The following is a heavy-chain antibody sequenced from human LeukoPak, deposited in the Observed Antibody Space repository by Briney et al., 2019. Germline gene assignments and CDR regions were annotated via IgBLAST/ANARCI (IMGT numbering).Heavy chain of an antibody. V-gene: IGHV3-23*01. CDR3: ARDAGYGYDRFDY. CDR1: GFTFSSYG. Sequence: PGGSLRLSCAASGFTFSSYGMSWVRQAPGKGLEWVSAISGSGGSTYYADSVKGRFTISRDNSKNTLYLQTNSLRAEDTAVYYCARDAGYGYDRFDYWGQGTQVTVSS. CDR2: ISGSGGST. J-gene: IGHJ4*02. D-gene: IGHD5-18*01.